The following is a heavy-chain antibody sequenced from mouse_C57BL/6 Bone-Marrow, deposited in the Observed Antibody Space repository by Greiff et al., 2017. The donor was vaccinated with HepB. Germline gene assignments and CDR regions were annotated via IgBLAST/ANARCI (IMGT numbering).Heavy chain of an antibody. Sequence: EVQLVESGGGLVKPGGSLKLSCAASGFTFSDYGMHWVRQAPEKGLEWVAYISSGSSTIYYADTVKGRFTISRDNAKNTLFLQMTSLRSEDTAMYYCASPTGTFCFDYWGQGTTLTVSS. J-gene: IGHJ2*01. D-gene: IGHD4-1*02. V-gene: IGHV5-17*01. CDR1: GFTFSDYG. CDR3: ASPTGTFCFDY. CDR2: ISSGSSTI.